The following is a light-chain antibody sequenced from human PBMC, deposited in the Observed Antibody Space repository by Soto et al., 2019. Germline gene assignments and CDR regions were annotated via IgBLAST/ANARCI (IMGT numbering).Light chain of an antibody. Sequence: DIQMTQSPSSLSASVGDRVTISCRASQGISNYLAWYQQKPGEVPKLLIYAASTLQSGVPARFSGSGSGTDFTLTISSLQPEDVATYYCQKYISAPQTFDQGTKVEIK. CDR1: QGISNY. J-gene: IGKJ1*01. V-gene: IGKV1-27*01. CDR2: AAS. CDR3: QKYISAPQT.